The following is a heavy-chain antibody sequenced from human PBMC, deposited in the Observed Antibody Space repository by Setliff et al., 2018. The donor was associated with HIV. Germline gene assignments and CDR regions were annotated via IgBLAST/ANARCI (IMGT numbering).Heavy chain of an antibody. Sequence: SETLSLTCAVYGGFLSGYYWSWLRQSPGKGLEWIGEINRSGSTNYNPSLKSRVAIVLDTSKTQFPLKLTSVTAADTAVYYCARGPEGAVAATRYFYYYMDVWGKGTTVT. D-gene: IGHD6-19*01. CDR1: GGFLSGYY. V-gene: IGHV4-34*01. J-gene: IGHJ6*03. CDR2: INRSGST. CDR3: ARGPEGAVAATRYFYYYMDV.